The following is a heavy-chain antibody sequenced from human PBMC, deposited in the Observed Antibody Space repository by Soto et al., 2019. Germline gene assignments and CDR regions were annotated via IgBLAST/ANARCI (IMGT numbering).Heavy chain of an antibody. J-gene: IGHJ4*02. CDR3: AAHHGAASSPRD. Sequence: ASVKVSCKASGNTFRSYAFSWVRQAPGQGFEWMGMIAAYDGGTYYAQKFRGRVTMTTDTSATTVYVELRSLRSDDTAVYYCAAHHGAASSPRDWGQGTLVTVSS. CDR2: IAAYDGGT. CDR1: GNTFRSYA. D-gene: IGHD3-10*01. V-gene: IGHV1-18*01.